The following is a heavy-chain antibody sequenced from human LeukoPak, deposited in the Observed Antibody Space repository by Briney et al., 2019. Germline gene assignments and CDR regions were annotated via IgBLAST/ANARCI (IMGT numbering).Heavy chain of an antibody. Sequence: GGSLRLSCAASGFTYSSYVMSWVRQAPGKGLEWVSTIRGSGGSTYYADSVKGRFTISRDNAKNSLYLQMNSLRAEDTAVYYCAREQIYGGEFDYWGQGTLVTVSS. V-gene: IGHV3-23*01. D-gene: IGHD3-16*01. CDR3: AREQIYGGEFDY. CDR1: GFTYSSYV. CDR2: IRGSGGST. J-gene: IGHJ4*02.